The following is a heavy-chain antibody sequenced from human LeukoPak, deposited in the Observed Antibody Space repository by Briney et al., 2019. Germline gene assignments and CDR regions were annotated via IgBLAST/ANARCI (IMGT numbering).Heavy chain of an antibody. CDR3: ATYTNWVAGDV. D-gene: IGHD1-1*01. J-gene: IGHJ6*02. CDR2: IKEDGSEK. V-gene: IGHV3-7*01. Sequence: GGSLGLSCAASGLTFSKYWMNWVRQAPGKGLEWVAAIKEDGSEKDYVDSVKGRFTISRDNAKNSLYLQMNSLRAEDTAVYYCATYTNWVAGDVWGQGTSVSVSS. CDR1: GLTFSKYW.